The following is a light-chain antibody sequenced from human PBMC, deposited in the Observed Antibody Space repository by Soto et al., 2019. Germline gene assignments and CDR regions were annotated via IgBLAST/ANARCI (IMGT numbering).Light chain of an antibody. Sequence: IVWTQSPGTRSLSPGETATLSCRGSQTVNSDYLAWFQQRPGQAPRLLIFATSRRATDIPDRFSGSGSGTDFTLAIRRLEPEDFAVYYCHQFGYSPRTFGQGTKVDI. CDR3: HQFGYSPRT. CDR2: ATS. J-gene: IGKJ1*01. CDR1: QTVNSDY. V-gene: IGKV3-20*01.